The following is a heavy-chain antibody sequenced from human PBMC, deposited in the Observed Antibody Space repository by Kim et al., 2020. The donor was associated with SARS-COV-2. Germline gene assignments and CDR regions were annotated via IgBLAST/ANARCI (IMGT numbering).Heavy chain of an antibody. V-gene: IGHV1-69*13. Sequence: SVKVSCKASGGTFSSYAISWVRQAPGQGLEWMGGIIPIFGTANYAQKFQGRVTITADESTSTAYMELSSLRSEDTAVYYCARDSPMVRGVPYGMDVWGQGTTVTVSS. J-gene: IGHJ6*02. CDR3: ARDSPMVRGVPYGMDV. CDR2: IIPIFGTA. CDR1: GGTFSSYA. D-gene: IGHD3-10*01.